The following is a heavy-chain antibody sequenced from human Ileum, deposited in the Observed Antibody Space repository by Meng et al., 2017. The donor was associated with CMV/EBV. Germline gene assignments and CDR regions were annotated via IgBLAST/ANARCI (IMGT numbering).Heavy chain of an antibody. Sequence: SETLSLTCTVSGGSISSYYWSWIRQPPGKGLEWIGYIYYSGSTNYNPSLKSRVTISVDTSKNQFSLKLSSVTAADTAVYYCARGAVAGLSFDYWGQGTLGTVSS. V-gene: IGHV4-59*01. CDR2: IYYSGST. J-gene: IGHJ4*02. D-gene: IGHD6-19*01. CDR1: GGSISSYY. CDR3: ARGAVAGLSFDY.